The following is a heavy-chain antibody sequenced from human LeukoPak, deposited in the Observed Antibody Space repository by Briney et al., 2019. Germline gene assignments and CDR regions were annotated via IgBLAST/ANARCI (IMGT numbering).Heavy chain of an antibody. J-gene: IGHJ4*02. D-gene: IGHD1-26*01. CDR2: INHSGST. V-gene: IGHV4-34*01. Sequence: GSLRLSCAASGFTVSSNYMSWVRQPPGKGLEWIGEINHSGSTNYNPSLKSRVTISVDTSKNQFSLKLSSVTAADTAVYYCARTSSPSGSTGFDYWGQGTLVTVSS. CDR1: GFTVSSNY. CDR3: ARTSSPSGSTGFDY.